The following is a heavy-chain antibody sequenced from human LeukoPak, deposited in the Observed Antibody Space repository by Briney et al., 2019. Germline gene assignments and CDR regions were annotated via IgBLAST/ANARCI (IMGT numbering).Heavy chain of an antibody. V-gene: IGHV1-8*03. J-gene: IGHJ4*02. CDR2: MNPNSGNT. Sequence: ASVKVSCKASGYTFTSYDINWVRQATGQGLEWMGWMNPNSGNTGYAQKFQGRVTITRNTSISTAYMELSSLRSEDTAVYYCATSSGTTGTSLGFDFWGQGTLVTVSS. D-gene: IGHD1-1*01. CDR3: ATSSGTTGTSLGFDF. CDR1: GYTFTSYD.